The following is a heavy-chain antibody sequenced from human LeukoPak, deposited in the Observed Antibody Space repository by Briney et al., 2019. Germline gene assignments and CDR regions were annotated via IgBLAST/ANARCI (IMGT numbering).Heavy chain of an antibody. D-gene: IGHD3-22*01. J-gene: IGHJ4*02. CDR2: IYSGGST. V-gene: IGHV3-53*01. CDR3: ARDQYDSSGYYSPKMDY. CDR1: GFTVSSNY. Sequence: GGSLRLSCAASGFTVSSNYMSWVRQAPGKGLEWVSVIYSGGSTYYADSVKGRFTISRDNSKNTLYLQMNSLRAEDTAVYYCARDQYDSSGYYSPKMDYWGQGTLVTVSS.